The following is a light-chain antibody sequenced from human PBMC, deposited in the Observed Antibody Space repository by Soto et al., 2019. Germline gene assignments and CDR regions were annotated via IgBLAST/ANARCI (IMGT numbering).Light chain of an antibody. CDR2: EVT. V-gene: IGLV2-14*01. J-gene: IGLJ3*02. Sequence: QSVLTQPASGSWSPGQSITISCTVTSSDVGAYNYVSWYQQHHRKAPKLIIYEVTNRPSGDSHRFSGSKSGNTESLTISCLQPEDESDYDCISSIDSSPWVFGGGPKLNV. CDR1: SSDVGAYNY. CDR3: ISSIDSSPWV.